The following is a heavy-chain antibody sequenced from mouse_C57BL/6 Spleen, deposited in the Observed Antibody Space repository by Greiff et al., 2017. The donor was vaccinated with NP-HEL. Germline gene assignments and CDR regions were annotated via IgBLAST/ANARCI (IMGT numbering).Heavy chain of an antibody. CDR1: GYTFTSYW. CDR2: IDPSDSYT. CDR3: AREDGPFDC. D-gene: IGHD2-3*01. J-gene: IGHJ2*01. V-gene: IGHV1-59*01. Sequence: VQLQQPGAELVRPGTSVKLSCKASGYTFTSYWMHWVKQRPGQGLEWIGVIDPSDSYTNYTQKFKGKATLTVDTSSSTAYMQLSSLTSEDSAVYDCAREDGPFDCWGQGTTLTVSS.